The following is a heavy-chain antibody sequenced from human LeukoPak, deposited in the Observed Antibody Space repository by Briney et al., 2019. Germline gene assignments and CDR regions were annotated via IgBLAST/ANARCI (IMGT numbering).Heavy chain of an antibody. CDR3: ARVTGYKIEDYFDY. V-gene: IGHV4-61*02. CDR2: IYTSGST. CDR1: GGSISSGSYY. Sequence: PSETLSLTCTVSGGSISSGSYYWSWIRQPAGKGLEWIGRIYTSGSTNYNPSLKSRVTISVDTSKNQFSLRLSSVTAADTAVCYCARVTGYKIEDYFDYWGQGTLVTVSS. D-gene: IGHD1-14*01. J-gene: IGHJ4*02.